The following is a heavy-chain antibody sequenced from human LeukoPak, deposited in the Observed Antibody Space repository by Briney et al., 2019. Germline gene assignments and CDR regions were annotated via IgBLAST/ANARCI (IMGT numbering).Heavy chain of an antibody. CDR1: GGSISSYD. J-gene: IGHJ1*01. D-gene: IGHD6-13*01. Sequence: PSETLSLTCTVSGGSISSYDWSWIRQPPGKGLEWIGHLSNSGSTNYNPSLKSRVTISVDTSKNQFSLKLNSVTAADTAVYYCARATETFSWFLQHWGQGTLVTVSS. CDR2: LSNSGST. V-gene: IGHV4-59*01. CDR3: ARATETFSWFLQH.